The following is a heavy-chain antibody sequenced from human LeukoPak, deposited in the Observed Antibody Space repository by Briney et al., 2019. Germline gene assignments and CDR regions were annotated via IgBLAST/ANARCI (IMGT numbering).Heavy chain of an antibody. J-gene: IGHJ5*02. CDR1: GYSISSGYY. Sequence: PSETLSLTCTVSGYSISSGYYWGWIRQPPGKGLEWIGSIYYSGSTYYNPSLKSRVTISVDTSKNQFSLKLSSVTAADTAVYYCAREIVAARPPNWFDPWGQGTLVTVSS. D-gene: IGHD6-6*01. CDR2: IYYSGST. V-gene: IGHV4-38-2*02. CDR3: AREIVAARPPNWFDP.